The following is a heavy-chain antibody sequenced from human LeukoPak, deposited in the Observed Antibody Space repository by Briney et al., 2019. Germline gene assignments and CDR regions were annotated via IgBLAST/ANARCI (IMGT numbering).Heavy chain of an antibody. D-gene: IGHD6-19*01. CDR3: ASGSDSSY. Sequence: PGGSLRLSCAASGFTFSTYGMHWVRQAPGKGLEWVSVIHIDSTTYYADSVKGRFTISRDNSKNTVYLEINSLRPEDTALYYCASGSDSSYWGQGTLVTVSS. V-gene: IGHV3-NL1*01. J-gene: IGHJ4*02. CDR1: GFTFSTYG. CDR2: IHIDSTT.